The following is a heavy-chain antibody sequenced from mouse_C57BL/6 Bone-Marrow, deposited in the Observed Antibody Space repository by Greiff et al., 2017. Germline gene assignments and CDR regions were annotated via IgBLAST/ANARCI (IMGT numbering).Heavy chain of an antibody. V-gene: IGHV1-47*01. CDR1: GYTFTTYP. CDR3: ARGGFPYYYAMDY. J-gene: IGHJ4*01. CDR2: FHPYNDDT. Sequence: VQLQQSGAELVKPGASVKMSCKASGYTFTTYPIEWMKQNHGKSLEWIGNFHPYNDDTKYNEKFKGNATLTVEKSSSTVYLELSRLTSDDSAVYYCARGGFPYYYAMDYWGQGTSVTVSS.